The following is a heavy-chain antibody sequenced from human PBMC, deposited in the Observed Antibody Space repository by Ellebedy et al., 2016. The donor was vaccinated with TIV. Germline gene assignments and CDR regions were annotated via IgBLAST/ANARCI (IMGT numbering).Heavy chain of an antibody. CDR3: ARDESSHDVTFDI. D-gene: IGHD6-13*01. CDR1: GFTFSDYY. V-gene: IGHV3-11*01. CDR2: ISGSGSTI. Sequence: GESLKISXAASGFTFSDYYMSWIRQAPGKGLEWVSAISGSGSTIYYADSVKGRFTISRDNAKNSLYLQMNSLRAEDTAVYYCARDESSHDVTFDIWGQGTMVTVSS. J-gene: IGHJ3*02.